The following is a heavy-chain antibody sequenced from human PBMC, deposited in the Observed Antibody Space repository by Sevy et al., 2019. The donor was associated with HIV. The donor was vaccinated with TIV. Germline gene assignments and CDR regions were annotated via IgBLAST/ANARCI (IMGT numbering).Heavy chain of an antibody. Sequence: SETLSLTCTVSGASINSGNYYWSWIRQPAGKGLEWLGRVHTSGDTNSNPSLKSRATISMDTSKNQFPRKWSSVTAADTAVYYCARERVGLDVVRGVRQWFDPWGQGTLVTVSS. V-gene: IGHV4-61*02. CDR1: GASINSGNYY. CDR2: VHTSGDT. D-gene: IGHD3-10*01. CDR3: ARERVGLDVVRGVRQWFDP. J-gene: IGHJ5*02.